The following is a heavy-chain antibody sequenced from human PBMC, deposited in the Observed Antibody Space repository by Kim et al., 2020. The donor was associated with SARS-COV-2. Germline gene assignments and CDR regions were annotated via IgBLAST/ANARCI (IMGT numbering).Heavy chain of an antibody. CDR3: ARGEGGPAGYILDF. J-gene: IGHJ4*02. V-gene: IGHV1-3*01. CDR2: INGGGDVT. Sequence: ASVKVSCKASGYTFTNYAMHWVRQAPGQSLEWVGLINGGGDVTRSSQSFQGRVTITRDTSATTGYMELSSLRSEDTALYYCARGEGGPAGYILDFWGQGTLVTVSS. CDR1: GYTFTNYA. D-gene: IGHD3-9*01.